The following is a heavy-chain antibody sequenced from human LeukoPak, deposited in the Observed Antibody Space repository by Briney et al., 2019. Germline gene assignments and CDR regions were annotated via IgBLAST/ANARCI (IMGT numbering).Heavy chain of an antibody. CDR1: GYSFTNYW. CDR2: IYPDDSDT. J-gene: IGHJ3*02. Sequence: GASLKISCKGSGYSFTNYWIAWVRRMPGKGLEWLGIIYPDDSDTRYSPSFQGQVTNSADKSISTAYMQWSSQKASDTAMYYCARIWLRAFDIWGQGTMVTVSS. V-gene: IGHV5-51*01. D-gene: IGHD3-16*01. CDR3: ARIWLRAFDI.